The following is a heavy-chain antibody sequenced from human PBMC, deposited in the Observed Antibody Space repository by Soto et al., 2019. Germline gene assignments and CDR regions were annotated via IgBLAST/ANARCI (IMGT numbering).Heavy chain of an antibody. J-gene: IGHJ6*02. CDR3: ARGGPYSNYYYYYGMDV. CDR2: IYTSGST. D-gene: IGHD4-4*01. Sequence: NPSETLSLTCTVSGGSISSYYWSWIRQPAGKGLEWIGRIYTSGSTNYNPSLKSRVTMSVDTSKNQFSLKLSSVTAADTAVYYCARGGPYSNYYYYYGMDVWGQGTTVTVSS. CDR1: GGSISSYY. V-gene: IGHV4-4*07.